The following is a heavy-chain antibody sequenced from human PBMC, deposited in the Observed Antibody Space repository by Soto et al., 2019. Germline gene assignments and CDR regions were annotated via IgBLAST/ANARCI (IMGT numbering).Heavy chain of an antibody. J-gene: IGHJ6*02. D-gene: IGHD1-26*01. CDR2: MYPGESDT. Sequence: GESLKISCKGSGYTFTSHWIAWVRQMPGKGLEWMRIMYPGESDTRYSPSFQGQVTISADKSISTAYLQWSSLKASDTAMYYCARIYSGTYRLDVWGQGTTVTVSS. CDR3: ARIYSGTYRLDV. CDR1: GYTFTSHW. V-gene: IGHV5-51*01.